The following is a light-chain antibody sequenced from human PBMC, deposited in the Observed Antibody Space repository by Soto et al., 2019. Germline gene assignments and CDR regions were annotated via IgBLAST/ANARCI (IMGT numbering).Light chain of an antibody. CDR3: QQLNSFPL. J-gene: IGKJ3*01. V-gene: IGKV1-9*01. CDR1: EDIGSY. Sequence: DIQLTQSPSSLSASVGDRVTVTCRASEDIGSYVAWYQQKPGEGPKLLIYSASTLKSGVLARFSGSGSGTEFTLTISSLQPEDFATYYCQQLNSFPLFGPGTRVDIK. CDR2: SAS.